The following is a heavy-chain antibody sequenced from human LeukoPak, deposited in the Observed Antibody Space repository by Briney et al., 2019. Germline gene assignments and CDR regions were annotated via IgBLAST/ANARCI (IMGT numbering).Heavy chain of an antibody. D-gene: IGHD1-26*01. Sequence: ASVTVSCKASGYTFTDYGISWVRQAPGQGREWMGWISAYNGNTNYAQNLQGRVTMTTDTSTSTAYMELRSLSSDDTAVYHCARDQRKYSGSPDWFDPWGQGTLVTVSS. CDR2: ISAYNGNT. V-gene: IGHV1-18*01. J-gene: IGHJ5*02. CDR3: ARDQRKYSGSPDWFDP. CDR1: GYTFTDYG.